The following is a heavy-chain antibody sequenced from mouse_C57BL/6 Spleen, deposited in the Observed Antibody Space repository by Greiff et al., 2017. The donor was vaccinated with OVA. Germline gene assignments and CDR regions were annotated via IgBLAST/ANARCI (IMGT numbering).Heavy chain of an antibody. D-gene: IGHD2-5*01. V-gene: IGHV1-66*01. CDR3: ARSYYSNYLYFDY. CDR2: IYPGSGNT. CDR1: GYSFTSYY. J-gene: IGHJ2*01. Sequence: QVQLQQSGPELVKPGASVKISCKASGYSFTSYYIHWVKQRPGQGLEWIGWIYPGSGNTKYNEKFKGKATLTADTSSSTAYMQLSSLTSEDSAVYYCARSYYSNYLYFDYWGQGTTLTVSS.